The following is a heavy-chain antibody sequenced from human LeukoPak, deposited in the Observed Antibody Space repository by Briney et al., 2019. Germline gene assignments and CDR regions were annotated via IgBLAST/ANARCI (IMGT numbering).Heavy chain of an antibody. J-gene: IGHJ4*02. CDR1: EFTFSSYV. D-gene: IGHD3-3*01. V-gene: IGHV3-23*01. CDR2: ISGSGDKT. Sequence: GGSLRLSCAASEFTFSSYVMAWVRQAPGKGPQWVSAISGSGDKTIYADSVKGRFTISRDNSKNTWSLQMNSLRAEDTALYYCAKELWEGSGYLDYWGQGILVTVSS. CDR3: AKELWEGSGYLDY.